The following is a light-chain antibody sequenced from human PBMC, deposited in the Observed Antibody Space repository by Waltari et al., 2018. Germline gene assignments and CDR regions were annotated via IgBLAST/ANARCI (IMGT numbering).Light chain of an antibody. CDR2: DDS. Sequence: SYVLTQPPSVSVAPGQTARVTCGGNNIGSKSVPWYQQRPGQAPILVLYDDSDRPSGLPDRFAGSNSGNTATLTISRVEAGDEADYYCQVWDGSTDVVFGGGTKLTVL. CDR1: NIGSKS. V-gene: IGLV3-21*02. CDR3: QVWDGSTDVV. J-gene: IGLJ2*01.